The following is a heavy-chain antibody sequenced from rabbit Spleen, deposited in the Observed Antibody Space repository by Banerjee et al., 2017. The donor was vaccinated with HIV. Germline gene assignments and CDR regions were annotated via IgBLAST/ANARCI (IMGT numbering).Heavy chain of an antibody. V-gene: IGHV1S47*01. CDR2: IEPIFGNT. Sequence: QEQLEESGGDLVKPGASLTLTCTASEFDFSNYGVSWVRQAPGKGLEWIGYIEPIFGNTYYANWVNGRFTISSHNAQNTLYLQLSSLTAADTATYFCVRDQAGDADYGPYYLNSGGPGTLVTVS. D-gene: IGHD2-1*01. CDR3: VRDQAGDADYGPYYLNS. CDR1: EFDFSNYG. J-gene: IGHJ4*01.